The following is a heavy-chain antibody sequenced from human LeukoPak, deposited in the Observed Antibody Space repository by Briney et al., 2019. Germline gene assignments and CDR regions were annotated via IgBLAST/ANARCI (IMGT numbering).Heavy chain of an antibody. J-gene: IGHJ4*02. CDR2: ISSTGGTA. D-gene: IGHD4-17*01. Sequence: PGGSLRLSCAASGFTFSSFGMSWVRQAPGKGLEWVSAISSTGGTAYYADSVKGRFTISRDNSKNTLYLQMNSLRAEDTAVYYCAKDQGSYGDYYFDYWGQGTLVTVSS. V-gene: IGHV3-23*01. CDR1: GFTFSSFG. CDR3: AKDQGSYGDYYFDY.